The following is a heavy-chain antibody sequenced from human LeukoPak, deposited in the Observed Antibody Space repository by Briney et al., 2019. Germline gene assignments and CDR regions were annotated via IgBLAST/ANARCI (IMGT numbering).Heavy chain of an antibody. J-gene: IGHJ1*01. CDR3: ARQSSISMVRGVMPGHFQL. CDR1: GGSISSSSYY. Sequence: PSETLSLTCTVSGGSISSSSYYWGWIRQPPGKGLEWIGSIYYSGSTYYNPSLKSRVTTSVDTSKNQFSLKLSSVTAADTAVYYCARQSSISMVRGVMPGHFQLWGQGTLVTVSS. D-gene: IGHD3-10*01. CDR2: IYYSGST. V-gene: IGHV4-39*01.